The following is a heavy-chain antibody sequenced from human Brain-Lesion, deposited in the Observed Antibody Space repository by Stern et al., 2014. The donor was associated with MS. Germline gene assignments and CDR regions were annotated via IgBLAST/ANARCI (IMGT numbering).Heavy chain of an antibody. D-gene: IGHD3-10*01. CDR1: GFTFSNYW. Sequence: EVQLLESGGGVVQPGGSLRLSCAASGFTFSNYWMHWVRQAPGKGLVWVSRVNNDGRRTSYADSVKGRFTMSRDNAKNTLYLQMNSLRVEDTAIYYCARGERWFDSWGQGTLVTVSS. J-gene: IGHJ5*01. CDR3: ARGERWFDS. CDR2: VNNDGRRT. V-gene: IGHV3-74*02.